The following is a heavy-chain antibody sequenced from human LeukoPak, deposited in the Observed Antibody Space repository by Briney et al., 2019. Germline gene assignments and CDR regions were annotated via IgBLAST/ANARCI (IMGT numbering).Heavy chain of an antibody. CDR1: GFTFRNYW. CDR3: ATSPRDSEYAHFDH. V-gene: IGHV3-7*01. Sequence: GGSLRLSCAASGFTFRNYWMNWVRQAPRKELEWVANIKKDGSRIFYVDSVKGRFTISRDNTKSSLYLEMNSLRVEDTAVYYCATSPRDSEYAHFDHWGQGTLVTVSS. CDR2: IKKDGSRI. J-gene: IGHJ4*02. D-gene: IGHD2-2*01.